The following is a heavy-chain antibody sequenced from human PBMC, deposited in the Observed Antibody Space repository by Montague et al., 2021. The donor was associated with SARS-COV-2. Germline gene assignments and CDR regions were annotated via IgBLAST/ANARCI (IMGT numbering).Heavy chain of an antibody. CDR1: GGTVRDYY. CDR2: IFYNGYT. J-gene: IGHJ5*02. CDR3: ARHSVSEDGTFFRSYFDP. D-gene: IGHD1-1*01. V-gene: IGHV4-59*08. Sequence: SETRSLTCTVSGGTVRDYYWNWIRQTPGKGLEWIGYIFYNGYTKYNPSLESWVTLSVDTPGNQFFLSLRSVTASDTATYFCARHSVSEDGTFFRSYFDPWGQGAQVIVSS.